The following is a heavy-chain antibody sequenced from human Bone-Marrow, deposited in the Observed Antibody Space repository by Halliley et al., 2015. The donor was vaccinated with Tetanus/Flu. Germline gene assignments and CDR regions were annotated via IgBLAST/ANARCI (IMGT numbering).Heavy chain of an antibody. J-gene: IGHJ4*02. CDR1: GVSLTSSGYY. CDR3: ARHYRHWLFDY. Sequence: LRLSCTVSGVSLTSSGYYWGWIRQPPGKGLEWIGSLYYSGSTYYNPSLKSRVSISVDKSTNHLSLNLNSVTAADTAVYYCARHYRHWLFDYWGQGTLVTVSS. V-gene: IGHV4-39*01. D-gene: IGHD3-16*02. CDR2: LYYSGST.